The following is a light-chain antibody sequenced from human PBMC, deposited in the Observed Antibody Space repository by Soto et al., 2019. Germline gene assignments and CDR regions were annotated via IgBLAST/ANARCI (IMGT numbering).Light chain of an antibody. CDR1: QSINDW. J-gene: IGKJ1*01. V-gene: IGKV1-5*03. CDR3: QQDNTYPS. Sequence: DTQMTQSPSTLSASVGDRVTITCRASQSINDWLAWYQQKPGKAPKLLIFKASSLESEVPPRFSGSGSGTECTLTIGSLQPDDLATYYCQQDNTYPSFGQGTKVEIK. CDR2: KAS.